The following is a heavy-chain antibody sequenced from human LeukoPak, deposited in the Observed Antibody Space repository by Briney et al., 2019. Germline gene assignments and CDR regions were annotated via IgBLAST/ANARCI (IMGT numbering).Heavy chain of an antibody. CDR3: ARAIAVAAFGY. CDR2: INHRGST. J-gene: IGHJ4*02. V-gene: IGHV4-34*01. D-gene: IGHD6-19*01. Sequence: SETLSLTCAVYGGSFSGYYWSWIRQPPGKGLEWIGEINHRGSTNYNPSLKSRVTISVDTSKNQFSLKLSSVTAADTAVYYCARAIAVAAFGYWGQGTLVTVSS. CDR1: GGSFSGYY.